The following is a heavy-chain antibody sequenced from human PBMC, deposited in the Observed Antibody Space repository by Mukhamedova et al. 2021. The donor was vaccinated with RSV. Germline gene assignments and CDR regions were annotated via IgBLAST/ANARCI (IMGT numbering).Heavy chain of an antibody. V-gene: IGHV3-23*01. CDR2: ISGSGDTT. CDR3: VNQRGNQLVTEYFQH. D-gene: IGHD2-2*01. Sequence: GKGLEWVSAISGSGDTTYYADSVKGRFTISRDNSKNTLYLRMNSLRAEDTATYYCVNQRGNQLVTEYFQHWGQGTLVTVTP. J-gene: IGHJ1*01.